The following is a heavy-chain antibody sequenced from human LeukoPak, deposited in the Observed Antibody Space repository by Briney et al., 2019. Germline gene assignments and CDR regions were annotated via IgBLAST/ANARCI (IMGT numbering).Heavy chain of an antibody. J-gene: IGHJ4*02. Sequence: SETLSLTCTVSGVPISSYYWSWIREPRGKGLEWIGYIYYSGSTNYNPSLKTRVTISVDTSKNQFSLKLSSVTAADTAVYYCAREAGARTLDYWGPGTLVTVSS. CDR1: GVPISSYY. CDR2: IYYSGST. CDR3: AREAGARTLDY. V-gene: IGHV4-59*01.